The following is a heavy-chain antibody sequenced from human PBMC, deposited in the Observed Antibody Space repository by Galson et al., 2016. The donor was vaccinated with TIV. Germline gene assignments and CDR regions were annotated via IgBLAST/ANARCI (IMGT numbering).Heavy chain of an antibody. CDR3: ARDDYYESGVDY. Sequence: SLRLSCVASEFTFRDYYMSWIRQAPGKGLEWLSYVGTRSSYTSYADSVKGRFTISRDNAKKSVYLQMNSLRAEDTAVYYCARDDYYESGVDYWGQGTLVIVSS. D-gene: IGHD3-10*01. CDR2: VGTRSSYT. J-gene: IGHJ4*02. CDR1: EFTFRDYY. V-gene: IGHV3-11*06.